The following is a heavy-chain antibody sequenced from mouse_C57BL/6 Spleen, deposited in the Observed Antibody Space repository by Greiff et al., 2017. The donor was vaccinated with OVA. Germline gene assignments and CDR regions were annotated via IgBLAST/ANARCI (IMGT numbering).Heavy chain of an antibody. D-gene: IGHD1-1*01. CDR3: TTNYYGSSYGAY. CDR1: GFNIKDDY. CDR2: IDPENGDT. J-gene: IGHJ3*01. V-gene: IGHV14-4*01. Sequence: VQLQQSGAELVRPGASVKLSCTASGFNIKDDYMHWVKQRPEQGLEWIGWIDPENGDTDYASKFQGKATITADTSSNTAYLQLSSLTSEDTAVYYCTTNYYGSSYGAYWGQGTLVTVSA.